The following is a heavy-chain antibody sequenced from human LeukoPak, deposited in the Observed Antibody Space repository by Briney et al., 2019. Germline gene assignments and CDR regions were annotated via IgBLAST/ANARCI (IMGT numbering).Heavy chain of an antibody. CDR1: GYTFSTYG. D-gene: IGHD3-16*01. CDR3: AREGLGELTLDC. J-gene: IGHJ4*02. V-gene: IGHV1-18*01. CDR2: IGTDNGDT. Sequence: GASVKVSCKSFGYTFSTYGISWVRQAPGQGLEWMGWIGTDNGDTAYAQKFQGRVTMTTDTSTGTAYMELRSLRSEDTAVYYCAREGLGELTLDCWGQGTLVTVSS.